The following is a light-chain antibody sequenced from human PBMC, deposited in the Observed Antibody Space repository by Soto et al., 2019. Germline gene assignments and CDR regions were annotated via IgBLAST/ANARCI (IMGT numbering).Light chain of an antibody. CDR3: QLYDCFSVT. V-gene: IGKV1-5*01. CDR1: QSMSGW. Sequence: DIQMTQSPSTLSASVGYTVTITCRASQSMSGWLAWHQQKPGKAPKLLIYDISAWKRGVKPRFSDSGIGTEYAPAICCRQPDDFASYDYQLYDCFSVTVGQRTKVEFK. J-gene: IGKJ1*01. CDR2: DIS.